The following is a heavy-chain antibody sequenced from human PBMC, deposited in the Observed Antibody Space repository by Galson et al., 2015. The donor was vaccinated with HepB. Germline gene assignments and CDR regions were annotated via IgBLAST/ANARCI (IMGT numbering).Heavy chain of an antibody. V-gene: IGHV1-3*01. CDR1: GYTFTSYA. D-gene: IGHD6-13*01. CDR2: INAGNGNT. Sequence: SVKVSCKASGYTFTSYAMHWVRQAPGQRLEWMGWINAGNGNTKYLQKFQGRVTITRDTSASTAYMELSSLRSEDTAVYYCARVIAAAGIVDYWGQGTLVTVSS. J-gene: IGHJ4*02. CDR3: ARVIAAAGIVDY.